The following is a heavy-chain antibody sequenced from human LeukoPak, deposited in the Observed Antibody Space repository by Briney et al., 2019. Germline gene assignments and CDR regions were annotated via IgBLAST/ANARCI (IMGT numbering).Heavy chain of an antibody. D-gene: IGHD3-22*01. V-gene: IGHV1-69*04. CDR2: IIPIFGIA. CDR1: GGTFSRYA. Sequence: SVKVSCKASGGTFSRYAIGWVRQAPGQGREWMERIIPIFGIANYAQKFQGRVTITADKSTSTAYMELSSLRSEDTAVYYCARDWYYDSSGYYHGPDYWGQGTLVTVSS. CDR3: ARDWYYDSSGYYHGPDY. J-gene: IGHJ4*02.